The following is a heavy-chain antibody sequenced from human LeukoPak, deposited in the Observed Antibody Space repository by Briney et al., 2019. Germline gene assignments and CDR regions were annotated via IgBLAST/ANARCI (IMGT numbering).Heavy chain of an antibody. J-gene: IGHJ4*02. CDR1: GFTFSTYT. V-gene: IGHV3-64D*06. CDR2: IRGNAASI. CDR3: VRGFCTTTGCLRFFDY. Sequence: GGSLRLSCSASGFTFSTYTMHWVRQAPGKGLEYVSAIRGNAASIYYADSVKGRFTISRDNSKNTLYLQMNSLRAEDTAVYYCVRGFCTTTGCLRFFDYWGQGTLVTVSS. D-gene: IGHD2-2*01.